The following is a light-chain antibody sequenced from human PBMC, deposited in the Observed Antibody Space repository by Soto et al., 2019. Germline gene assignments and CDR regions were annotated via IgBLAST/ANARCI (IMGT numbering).Light chain of an antibody. CDR1: QSVTSTF. CDR2: GAS. CDR3: QQYGTSPPLT. V-gene: IGKV3-20*01. Sequence: EIVLTQSPGTLSLSPGERATLSCRASQSVTSTFLAWYQQKPGQAPRLLIYGASSRATRIPDRFSGSGSGTDFTLTISRLEPEDFAVYYCQQYGTSPPLTFGQGTRLEIK. J-gene: IGKJ5*01.